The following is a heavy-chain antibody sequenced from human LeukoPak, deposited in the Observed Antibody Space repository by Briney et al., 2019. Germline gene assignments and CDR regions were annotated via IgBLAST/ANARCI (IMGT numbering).Heavy chain of an antibody. CDR3: ARDHCSGGSCYSAY. Sequence: PGGSLRLSCAASGFTVSSNYMTWVRHAPGKGLEWVSVIYSGGSTNYADSVKGRFTISRDNSKNTLYLQMNSLRAEDTAVYYCARDHCSGGSCYSAYWGQGTLVTVSS. V-gene: IGHV3-53*01. D-gene: IGHD2-15*01. CDR1: GFTVSSNY. J-gene: IGHJ4*02. CDR2: IYSGGST.